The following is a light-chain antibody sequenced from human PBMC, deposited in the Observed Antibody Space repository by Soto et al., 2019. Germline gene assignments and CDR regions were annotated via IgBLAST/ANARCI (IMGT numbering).Light chain of an antibody. CDR2: GAS. V-gene: IGKV3-15*01. Sequence: ELVMTQSPATLSVSPGERATLSCRASQSVSSNLAWYQQKPGQAPRLLIYGASTRATGIPARFSGSGSGTEFTLTISSLQSEDFAVYYCQQYNNWPLRTFGQGTKVDIK. J-gene: IGKJ1*01. CDR3: QQYNNWPLRT. CDR1: QSVSSN.